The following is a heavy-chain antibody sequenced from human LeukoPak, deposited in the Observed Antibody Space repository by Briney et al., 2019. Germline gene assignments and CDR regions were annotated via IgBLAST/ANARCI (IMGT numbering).Heavy chain of an antibody. Sequence: GGSLRLSCAASGFTFSSYSMNWVRQAPGKGLEWVSSITSSSSYIYYADSVKGRFTISRDNAKNSLYLQMNSLRAEDTAVYYCARSRRYSGYDWTFDYWGQGTLVTVSS. V-gene: IGHV3-21*01. J-gene: IGHJ4*02. CDR2: ITSSSSYI. CDR1: GFTFSSYS. D-gene: IGHD5-12*01. CDR3: ARSRRYSGYDWTFDY.